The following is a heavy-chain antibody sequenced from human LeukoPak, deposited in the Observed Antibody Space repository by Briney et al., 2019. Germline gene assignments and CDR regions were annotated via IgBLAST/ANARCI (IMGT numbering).Heavy chain of an antibody. CDR3: ARGRIAVAWSDPYFDY. CDR1: GGSISSYY. J-gene: IGHJ4*02. V-gene: IGHV4-4*07. Sequence: SETLSLTCTVPGGSISSYYWSWIRQPAGKGLEWIARIYTSGSTNYNPSLKNRVTMSVDTAKNQFSLKLSSVTAADTAGYYCARGRIAVAWSDPYFDYWGQGTLVTVSS. CDR2: IYTSGST. D-gene: IGHD6-19*01.